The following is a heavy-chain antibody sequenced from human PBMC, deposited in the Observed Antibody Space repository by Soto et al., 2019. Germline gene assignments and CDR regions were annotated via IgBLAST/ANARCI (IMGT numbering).Heavy chain of an antibody. Sequence: GGSLRLSCSGSGFIFSIYAIHWVRQAPGKGLEYVSFISIGGSRTHYAESVKGRLTISRDNSKKKAYLQMSSLRPEDTAVYFCLKGEYYYDGSAYYPFDYWGQGRMVTVSS. D-gene: IGHD3-22*01. J-gene: IGHJ4*02. V-gene: IGHV3-64D*06. CDR2: ISIGGSRT. CDR1: GFIFSIYA. CDR3: LKGEYYYDGSAYYPFDY.